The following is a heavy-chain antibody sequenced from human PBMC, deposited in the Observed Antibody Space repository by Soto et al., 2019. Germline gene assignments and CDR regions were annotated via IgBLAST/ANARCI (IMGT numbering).Heavy chain of an antibody. CDR1: GGSISSGDYY. CDR2: IYYSGST. J-gene: IGHJ3*02. Sequence: PSETLSLTCTVSGGSISSGDYYWSWIRQPPGKGLEWIGYIYYSGSTYYNPSLKSRVTISVDTSKNQFSLKLSSVTAADTAVYYCARDRHSHLEAFDTWGQGTMVTVSS. D-gene: IGHD3-3*01. V-gene: IGHV4-30-4*01. CDR3: ARDRHSHLEAFDT.